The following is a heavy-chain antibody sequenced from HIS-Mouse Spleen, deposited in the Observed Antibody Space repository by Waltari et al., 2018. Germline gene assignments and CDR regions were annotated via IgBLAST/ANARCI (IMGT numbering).Heavy chain of an antibody. J-gene: IGHJ4*02. CDR2: ISWNSGSI. CDR1: GFTFDDYA. D-gene: IGHD1-26*01. Sequence: EVQLVESGGGLVQPGRSLRLSCAASGFTFDDYAMHWVRQAPGKGLEWVSGISWNSGSIGYADSVKGRFTISRDNAKNSLYLQMNSLRAEDTALYYCAKAAAGATFPLFDYWGQGTLVTVSS. V-gene: IGHV3-9*01. CDR3: AKAAAGATFPLFDY.